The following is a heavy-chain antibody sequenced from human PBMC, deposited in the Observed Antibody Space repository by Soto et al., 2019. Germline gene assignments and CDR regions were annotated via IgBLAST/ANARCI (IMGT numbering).Heavy chain of an antibody. CDR3: ATRRGLLHKYYYYYGMDV. D-gene: IGHD3-22*01. Sequence: SETLSLTCAVYGGSFSGYYWSWIRQPPGKGLEWIGEINHSGSTNYKPSLKSRVTISVDTSKNQFSLKLSSVTAADTAVYYCATRRGLLHKYYYYYGMDVWGQGTTVT. CDR2: INHSGST. V-gene: IGHV4-34*01. CDR1: GGSFSGYY. J-gene: IGHJ6*02.